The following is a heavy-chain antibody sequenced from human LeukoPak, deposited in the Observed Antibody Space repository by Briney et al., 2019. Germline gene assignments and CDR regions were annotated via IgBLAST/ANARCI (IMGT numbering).Heavy chain of an antibody. CDR3: ATQNGGYSHAFDI. D-gene: IGHD5-18*01. CDR1: GGSISSGDYY. V-gene: IGHV4-30-4*01. J-gene: IGHJ3*02. CDR2: IYYSGST. Sequence: SQTLSLTCTVSGGSISSGDYYWSWVRQPPGKGLEWIGYIYYSGSTYYNPSLKSRVTISVDTSKNQFSLKLSSVTAEDTAVYYCATQNGGYSHAFDIWGQGTMVSVSS.